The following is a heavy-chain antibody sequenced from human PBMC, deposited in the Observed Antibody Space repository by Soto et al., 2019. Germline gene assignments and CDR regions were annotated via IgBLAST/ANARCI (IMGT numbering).Heavy chain of an antibody. J-gene: IGHJ1*01. V-gene: IGHV3-33*01. Sequence: QVQLVESGGGVVQPGRSLRLSCAASGFTFSSYGMHWVRQAPGKGLEWVAVIWYDGSNKYYADSVKGRFTISRDNSKNTLYLQMNSLRAEDTAVYYCARGGYCRGGSCYPEDFQHWGQGTLVTVSS. CDR2: IWYDGSNK. D-gene: IGHD2-15*01. CDR1: GFTFSSYG. CDR3: ARGGYCRGGSCYPEDFQH.